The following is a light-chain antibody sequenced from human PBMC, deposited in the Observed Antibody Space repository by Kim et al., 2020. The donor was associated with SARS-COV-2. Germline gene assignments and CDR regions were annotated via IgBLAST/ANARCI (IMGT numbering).Light chain of an antibody. V-gene: IGLV3-19*01. CDR3: NSRDSNDNVV. J-gene: IGLJ2*01. CDR2: GKN. Sequence: VRITCKGDSLRSYYATWYQQKPGQAPIVVIYGKNNRPSGIPDRFSGSSTGNTASLTITGTQAGDEADYYCNSRDSNDNVVYGGGTKLTVL. CDR1: SLRSYY.